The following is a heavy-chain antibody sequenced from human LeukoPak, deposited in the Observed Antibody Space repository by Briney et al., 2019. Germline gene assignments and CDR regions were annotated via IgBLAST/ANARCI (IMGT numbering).Heavy chain of an antibody. CDR3: YGEGY. CDR2: ISATGDST. D-gene: IGHD4/OR15-4a*01. J-gene: IGHJ4*02. CDR1: GFRLDNYA. Sequence: HAGGSLRLSCAVSGFRLDNYAMSWVRQAPGKGLDWVSTISATGDSTYYADSVKGRFTVSRDNSKNTVYLQLNSLSAEDTAVYYCYGEGYWGQGTLVTVSS. V-gene: IGHV3-23*01.